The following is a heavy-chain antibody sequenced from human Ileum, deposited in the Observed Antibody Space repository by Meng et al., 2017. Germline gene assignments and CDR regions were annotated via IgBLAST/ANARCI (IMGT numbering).Heavy chain of an antibody. CDR3: VRHGGKYFDS. CDR1: GGSISSSFC. J-gene: IGHJ4*02. D-gene: IGHD2-15*01. CDR2: IYLAGSP. V-gene: IGHV4-4*02. Sequence: RLHGSRPVMVKTSGILYLTCTVSGGSISSSFCWSWVRQSPGKGLEWIGQIYLAGSPNYNPSPESRVTISVDKSKNQFSLRLTSVTAADTAIFYCVRHGGKYFDSWGQGTLVTVSS.